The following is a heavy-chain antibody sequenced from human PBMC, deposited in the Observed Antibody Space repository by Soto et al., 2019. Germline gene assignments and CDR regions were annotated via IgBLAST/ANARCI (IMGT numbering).Heavy chain of an antibody. J-gene: IGHJ4*02. CDR3: TRAPLGIIVAPDF. CDR1: GYTFTGYY. Sequence: ASVKVSCKASGYTFTGYYMHWVRQAPGQRLEWMGWINAGNNNNNYSQKFRDRVTMSTDTSISTTYMELSSLTSEDTAVYYCTRAPLGIIVAPDFWGQGTLVTVSS. V-gene: IGHV1-2*02. D-gene: IGHD3-22*01. CDR2: INAGNNNN.